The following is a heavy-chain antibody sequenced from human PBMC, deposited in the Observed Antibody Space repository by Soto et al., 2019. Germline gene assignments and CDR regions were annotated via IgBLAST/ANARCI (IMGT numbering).Heavy chain of an antibody. CDR2: INAGNGNT. J-gene: IGHJ6*02. Sequence: ASVKVSCKASGYTFTSYAMHWVRQAPGQRLEWMGWINAGNGNTKYSQKFQGRVTITRDTSASTAYMELSSLRSEDTAVYYCARYYGSGSINYYYCVEDWGQGTTVTVSS. CDR1: GYTFTSYA. D-gene: IGHD3-10*01. CDR3: ARYYGSGSINYYYCVED. V-gene: IGHV1-3*01.